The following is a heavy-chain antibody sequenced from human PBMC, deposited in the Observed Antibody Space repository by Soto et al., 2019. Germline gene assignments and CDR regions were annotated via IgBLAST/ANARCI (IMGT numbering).Heavy chain of an antibody. CDR1: GGSISSDGNY. CDR2: IYYSGST. Sequence: QVQLQESGPGLVKSSQTLSLTCTVSGGSISSDGNYWSWIRQHPGKGLEWIGYIYYSGSTNYNPSLKSRVTISVDTSKNQFALKLNSVTAADTAVYYCARARMVRGIIYYYGMDVWVPGTTVTVSS. J-gene: IGHJ6*02. D-gene: IGHD3-10*01. V-gene: IGHV4-31*03. CDR3: ARARMVRGIIYYYGMDV.